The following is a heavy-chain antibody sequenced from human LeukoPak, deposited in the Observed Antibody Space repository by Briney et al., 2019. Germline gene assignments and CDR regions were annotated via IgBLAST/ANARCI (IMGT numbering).Heavy chain of an antibody. CDR2: INPNSGGT. CDR1: GYTFSSYY. V-gene: IGHV1-2*02. D-gene: IGHD3/OR15-3a*01. J-gene: IGHJ4*02. CDR3: ARVRGLVISDY. Sequence: ASVKVSCKASGYTFSSYYMHWVRQAPGQGLEWMGWINPNSGGTNYAQKFQGRVTMTRDTSISTAYMELSRLRSDDTAVYYCARVRGLVISDYWGQGTLVTVSS.